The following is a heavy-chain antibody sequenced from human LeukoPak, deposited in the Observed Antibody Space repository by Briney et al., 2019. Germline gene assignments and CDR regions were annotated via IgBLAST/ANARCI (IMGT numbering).Heavy chain of an antibody. V-gene: IGHV1-2*06. J-gene: IGHJ4*02. Sequence: GASVKVSCKASGYTFTGYHMHWVRQAPGQRLEWMGRINPNSGDTNYAQKFQGRVTMTRDTSISTAYMELSRLRSDDTAVYYCARDYCSSTSCLYDYWGQGTLVTVSS. D-gene: IGHD2-2*01. CDR2: INPNSGDT. CDR3: ARDYCSSTSCLYDY. CDR1: GYTFTGYH.